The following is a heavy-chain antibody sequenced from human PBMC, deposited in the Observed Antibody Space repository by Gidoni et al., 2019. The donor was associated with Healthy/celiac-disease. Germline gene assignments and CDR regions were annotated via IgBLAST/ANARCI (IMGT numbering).Heavy chain of an antibody. D-gene: IGHD5-12*01. Sequence: QVQLQKWGAGLFKPSETLSLTFAVYGGSFSGYYWSWIRQPPGKGLEWIGEINHSGSTNYNPSLKSRVTISVDTSKNQFSLKLSSVTAADTAVYYCARVIEGYNLNYFDYWGQGTLVTVSS. J-gene: IGHJ4*02. CDR2: INHSGST. V-gene: IGHV4-34*01. CDR1: GGSFSGYY. CDR3: ARVIEGYNLNYFDY.